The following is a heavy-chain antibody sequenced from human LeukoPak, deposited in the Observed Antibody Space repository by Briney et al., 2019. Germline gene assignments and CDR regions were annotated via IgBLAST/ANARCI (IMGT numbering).Heavy chain of an antibody. Sequence: SETLSLTCTVSGVSISSYYWSWIRQPPGKGLEWIGYIYHSGSTNYNPSLKSRVTISVDTSKNQFSLKLSSVTAADTAVYYCARATRGYSYGPFDYWGQGTLVTVSS. V-gene: IGHV4-59*01. D-gene: IGHD5-18*01. CDR2: IYHSGST. J-gene: IGHJ4*02. CDR3: ARATRGYSYGPFDY. CDR1: GVSISSYY.